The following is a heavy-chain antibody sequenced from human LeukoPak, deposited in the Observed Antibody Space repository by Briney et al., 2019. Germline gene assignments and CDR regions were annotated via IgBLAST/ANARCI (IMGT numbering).Heavy chain of an antibody. CDR3: ARTYDYGDYLVPFDY. Sequence: GGSLRLSCAASGFTFDDYGMSWVRQAPGKGLERVSGINWNGGSTGYADSVKGRFTISRDNAKNSLYLQMNSLRAEDTALYYCARTYDYGDYLVPFDYWGQGTLVTVSS. D-gene: IGHD4-17*01. V-gene: IGHV3-20*04. J-gene: IGHJ4*02. CDR1: GFTFDDYG. CDR2: INWNGGST.